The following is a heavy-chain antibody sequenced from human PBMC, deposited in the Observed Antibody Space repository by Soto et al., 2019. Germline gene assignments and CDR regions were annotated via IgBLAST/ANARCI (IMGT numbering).Heavy chain of an antibody. CDR2: INPNSGGT. D-gene: IGHD2-15*01. Sequence: ASVKVSCKASGYTFTGYYMHWVRQAPGQGLEWMGWINPNSGGTNYAQKFQGWVTMTRDTSISTAYMELSRLRSDDTAVYYCARESLYCSGDSCYGFDPWGQGTLVTVSS. CDR1: GYTFTGYY. J-gene: IGHJ5*02. V-gene: IGHV1-2*04. CDR3: ARESLYCSGDSCYGFDP.